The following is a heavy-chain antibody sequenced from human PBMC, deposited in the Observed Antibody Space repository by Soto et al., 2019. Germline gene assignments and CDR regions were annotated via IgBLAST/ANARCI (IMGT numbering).Heavy chain of an antibody. Sequence: NPSETLSLTCTVSGGSISSYYWSWIRQPAGKGLEWIGRIYTSGSTNYNPSLKSRVTMSVDTSKNQFSLKLSSVTAADTAVYYCARVNYIVVVPAADYWYFDLWGRGTLVTVSS. D-gene: IGHD2-2*01. CDR2: IYTSGST. J-gene: IGHJ2*01. CDR1: GGSISSYY. CDR3: ARVNYIVVVPAADYWYFDL. V-gene: IGHV4-4*07.